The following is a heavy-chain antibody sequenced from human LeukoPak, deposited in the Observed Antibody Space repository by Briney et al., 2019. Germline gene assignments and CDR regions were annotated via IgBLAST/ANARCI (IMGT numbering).Heavy chain of an antibody. V-gene: IGHV3-23*01. D-gene: IGHD1-26*01. CDR2: ISGSGANT. Sequence: GGSLRLSCAASGSTFSSYAMNWVRQAPGKGLEWISTISGSGANTYYADSVKGRFTISIDNSKNTLYLQMNSLRAEDTAVYYCAKGGIVGATGTFDYWGQGTLVTVSS. CDR3: AKGGIVGATGTFDY. J-gene: IGHJ4*02. CDR1: GSTFSSYA.